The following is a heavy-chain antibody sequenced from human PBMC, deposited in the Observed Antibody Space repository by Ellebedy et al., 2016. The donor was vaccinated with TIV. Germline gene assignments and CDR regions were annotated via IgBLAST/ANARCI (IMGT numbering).Heavy chain of an antibody. D-gene: IGHD4-17*01. V-gene: IGHV4-4*02. J-gene: IGHJ6*02. CDR2: IYHSGST. CDR3: ARGNGDAYYYYYAMDV. Sequence: MPSETLSLTCAVSGGSISSSNWWSWVRQPPGKGLEWIGEIYHSGSTFYNPSLKTRVTISLDRSKNQFSLKMSSVTAADTAVYYCARGNGDAYYYYYAMDVWGQGTTVIVSS. CDR1: GGSISSSNW.